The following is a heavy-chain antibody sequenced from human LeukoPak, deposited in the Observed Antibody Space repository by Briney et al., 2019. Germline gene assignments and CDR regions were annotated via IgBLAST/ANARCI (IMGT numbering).Heavy chain of an antibody. Sequence: PGGSLRLSCAASGFTFSNYYMGWVRQTPGKELEWVSNIYTDGTTYYADSMKGRFTISRDNSKNTVHLQMNSLRVEDTAVYYCAKPITMTQFDYWGQGTLVTVSS. D-gene: IGHD3-22*01. CDR3: AKPITMTQFDY. CDR1: GFTFSNYY. J-gene: IGHJ4*02. CDR2: IYTDGTT. V-gene: IGHV3-66*04.